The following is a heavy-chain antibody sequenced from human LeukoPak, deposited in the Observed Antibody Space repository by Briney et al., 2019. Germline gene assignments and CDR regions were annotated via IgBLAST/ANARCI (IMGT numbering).Heavy chain of an antibody. J-gene: IGHJ4*02. CDR1: VGXLSTYH. Sequence: PSETLSLTPTVSVGXLSTYHCSWIPQPPGKGREGRGCIYYSGSTNYNPSLKSRVTISVDTSKNQFSLKLSSMSAADTAVYYCARRGYSNGWYYFDYWGQGTLVTVSS. CDR2: IYYSGST. D-gene: IGHD6-19*01. CDR3: ARRGYSNGWYYFDY. V-gene: IGHV4-59*08.